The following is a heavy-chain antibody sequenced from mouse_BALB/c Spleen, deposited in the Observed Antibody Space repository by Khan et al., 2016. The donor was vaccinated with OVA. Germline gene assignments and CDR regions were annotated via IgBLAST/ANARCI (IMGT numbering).Heavy chain of an antibody. V-gene: IGHV1-18*01. CDR3: TRGGFGGFAY. CDR1: GYTFTDYN. J-gene: IGHJ3*01. Sequence: VRLQQSGPELVKPGTSVKIPCKASGYTFTDYNVDWVKQSHGKSLEWIGDITPNNGGTIYNQKFKGKATLTVDKSSSTAYMELRSLTSEGTAVYYCTRGGFGGFAYWGQGTLVTVSA. CDR2: ITPNNGGT.